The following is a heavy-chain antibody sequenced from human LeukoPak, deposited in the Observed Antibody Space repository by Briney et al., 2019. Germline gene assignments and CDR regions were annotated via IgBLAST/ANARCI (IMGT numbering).Heavy chain of an antibody. CDR3: ARETYCSGSSCYKGNAFDI. CDR2: ISSSRRTI. Sequence: GGSLRLSCAASGFTFSSYNINWVRQAPGKGLEWVSYISSSRRTISYADSVKGRFTISRDNAKNSLYLQMNSLRADDTAVYYCARETYCSGSSCYKGNAFDIWGQGTMVTVSS. V-gene: IGHV3-48*01. D-gene: IGHD2-15*01. J-gene: IGHJ3*02. CDR1: GFTFSSYN.